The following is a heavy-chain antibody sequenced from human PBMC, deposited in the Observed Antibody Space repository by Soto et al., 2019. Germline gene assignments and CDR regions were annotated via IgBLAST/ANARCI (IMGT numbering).Heavy chain of an antibody. Sequence: QVQLQQSGPGLVKPSETLSLTCSVSSGPTSSHNWGWIRQPPGRGLEWIGYVYSTGGTSYNPSLNSLVTISADTSTNHISLTLTSVTAADTAVYYCVRQGIGNLHGLVDVWGQGTTVRVSS. CDR3: VRQGIGNLHGLVDV. CDR2: VYSTGGT. J-gene: IGHJ6*02. CDR1: SGPTSSHN. D-gene: IGHD1-1*01. V-gene: IGHV4-59*08.